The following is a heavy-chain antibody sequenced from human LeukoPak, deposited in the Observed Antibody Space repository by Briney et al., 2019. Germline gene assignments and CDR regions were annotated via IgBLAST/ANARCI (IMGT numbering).Heavy chain of an antibody. J-gene: IGHJ1*01. D-gene: IGHD1-26*01. CDR3: ARDDGGSYLFEYFQH. CDR1: GFTFSSYA. Sequence: GGSLRLSCAASGFTFSSYAMHWVRQAPGKGLEWVAVISYDGSNKYYADSVKGRFTISRDNSKNTLYLQMNSLRAEDTAVYYCARDDGGSYLFEYFQHWGQGTLVTVSS. V-gene: IGHV3-30-3*01. CDR2: ISYDGSNK.